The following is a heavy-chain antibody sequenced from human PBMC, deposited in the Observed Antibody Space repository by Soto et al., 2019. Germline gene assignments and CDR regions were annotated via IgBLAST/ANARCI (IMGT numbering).Heavy chain of an antibody. D-gene: IGHD5-18*01. V-gene: IGHV3-9*01. Sequence: HPGGSLRLSCAASGFTFDDYAMHWVRQAPGKGLEWVSGISWNSGSIGYADSVKGRFTISRDNAKNSLYLQMNSLRAEDTALYYCAKGNTAMVPDKLDYWGKGPLVTVSS. CDR3: AKGNTAMVPDKLDY. CDR2: ISWNSGSI. CDR1: GFTFDDYA. J-gene: IGHJ4*02.